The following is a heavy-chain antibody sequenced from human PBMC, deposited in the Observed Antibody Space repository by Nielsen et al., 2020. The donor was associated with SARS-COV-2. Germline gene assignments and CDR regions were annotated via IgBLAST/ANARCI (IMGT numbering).Heavy chain of an antibody. CDR2: ISTYNGQT. D-gene: IGHD2/OR15-2a*01. Sequence: ASVKVSCKASGDTFSAYGISWVRQAPGQGLEWMGWISTYNGQTKFAQKVQGRVTMATDTSTSTAYMELRSLRSDDTAVYYCATDDLFSFHYWGQGTLVTVSS. J-gene: IGHJ4*02. CDR1: GDTFSAYG. CDR3: ATDDLFSFHY. V-gene: IGHV1-18*01.